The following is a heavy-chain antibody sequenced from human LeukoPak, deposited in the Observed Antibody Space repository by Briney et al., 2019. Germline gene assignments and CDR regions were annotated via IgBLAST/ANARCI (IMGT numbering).Heavy chain of an antibody. D-gene: IGHD3-10*01. V-gene: IGHV4-59*01. Sequence: SSETLFLTCTVSGGSISGYSWTWIRQPPGQGLEWIGYFHNSRTTSYNPSLTGRVIISVDTAMDQISLKLNSVTAADTAVYYCARGHLGLSPWGQGTLVTVSS. CDR2: FHNSRTT. J-gene: IGHJ5*02. CDR3: ARGHLGLSP. CDR1: GGSISGYS.